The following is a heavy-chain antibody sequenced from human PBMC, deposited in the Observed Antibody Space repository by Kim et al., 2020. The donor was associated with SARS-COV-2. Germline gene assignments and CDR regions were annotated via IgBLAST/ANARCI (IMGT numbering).Heavy chain of an antibody. CDR1: GFTVSSNY. CDR2: IYSGGST. J-gene: IGHJ6*02. D-gene: IGHD6-13*01. Sequence: GGSLRLSCAASGFTVSSNYMSWVRQAPGKGLEWVSVIYSGGSTYYADSVKGRFTISRHNSKNTLYLQMNSLRAEDTAVYYCARDLGYSSSLSMDVWGQGTTVTVSS. CDR3: ARDLGYSSSLSMDV. V-gene: IGHV3-53*04.